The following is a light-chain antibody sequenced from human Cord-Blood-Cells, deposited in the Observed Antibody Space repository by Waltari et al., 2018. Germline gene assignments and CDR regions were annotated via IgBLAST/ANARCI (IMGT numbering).Light chain of an antibody. CDR1: QSVSSY. V-gene: IGKV3-11*01. J-gene: IGKJ4*01. Sequence: EIVLTQSPATLSLSHGERPTLSCRASQSVSSYLAWYQQKPGQAPRLLIYDASNRATGIPARFSGSGSGTDFTLTISSLEPEDFAVYYCQQRSNWPPAFGGGTKVEIK. CDR3: QQRSNWPPA. CDR2: DAS.